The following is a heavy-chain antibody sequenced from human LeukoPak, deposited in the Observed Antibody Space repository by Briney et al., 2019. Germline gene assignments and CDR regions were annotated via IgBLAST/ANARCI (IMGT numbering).Heavy chain of an antibody. J-gene: IGHJ4*02. CDR1: GFTFDDYA. D-gene: IGHD3-22*01. CDR2: ISWNSGSI. V-gene: IGHV3-9*01. CDR3: SRITYYYDSSGYSSFDY. Sequence: GGSLRLSCAASGFTFDDYAMHWVRQAPGKGLEWVSGISWNSGSIGYADSVKGRFTISRDNAKNSLYLQMNSLRAEDTALYYCSRITYYYDSSGYSSFDYWGQGTLVTVSS.